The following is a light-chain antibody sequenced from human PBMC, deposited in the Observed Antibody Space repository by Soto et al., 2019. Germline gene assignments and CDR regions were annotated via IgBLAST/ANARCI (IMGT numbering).Light chain of an antibody. CDR3: QQTNNFPWT. CDR2: AAS. J-gene: IGKJ1*01. CDR1: QGISSS. Sequence: DIQMTQSPSSVSASVGDRVTITCRASQGISSSLAWYQQKPGIAPKLLIYAASSLQSGVPSRFSGSGSGTDYTVTISSLQPEDFATYYCQQTNNFPWTFGQGTKVEIK. V-gene: IGKV1-12*01.